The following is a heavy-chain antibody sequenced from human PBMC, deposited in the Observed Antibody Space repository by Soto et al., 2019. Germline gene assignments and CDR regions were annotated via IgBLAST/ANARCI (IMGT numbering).Heavy chain of an antibody. D-gene: IGHD6-13*01. CDR2: IYRGGST. V-gene: IGHV3-53*01. Sequence: GGSLRLSCAASGFTVSSNYMSWVRQAPGKGLEWVSVIYRGGSTYYADSVKGRFTISRDNSKNTLYLQMNSLRAEDTAVYYCAGGYSSSSYYYGMDVWGQGTTVTVSS. CDR3: AGGYSSSSYYYGMDV. CDR1: GFTVSSNY. J-gene: IGHJ6*02.